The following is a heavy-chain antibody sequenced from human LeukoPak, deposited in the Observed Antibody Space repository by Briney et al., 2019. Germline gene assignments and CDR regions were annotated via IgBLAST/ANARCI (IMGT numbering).Heavy chain of an antibody. CDR3: ARYSSSGFDP. Sequence: SQTLSLTCTVSGGSISSGSYYWSWIRQPAGKGLEWIGRIYTGGSTNYNPSLKSRVTISVDTSKNQFSLKLSSVTAADTAVYYCARYSSSGFDPWGQGTLVTVSS. V-gene: IGHV4-61*02. D-gene: IGHD6-6*01. CDR2: IYTGGST. J-gene: IGHJ5*02. CDR1: GGSISSGSYY.